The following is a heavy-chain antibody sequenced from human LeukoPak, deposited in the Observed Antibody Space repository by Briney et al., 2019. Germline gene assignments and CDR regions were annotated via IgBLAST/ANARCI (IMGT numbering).Heavy chain of an antibody. CDR1: GFTFSSYG. V-gene: IGHV3-33*06. D-gene: IGHD1-26*01. J-gene: IGHJ3*02. CDR2: IWYDGSNK. Sequence: GGSLRLSCAASGFTFSSYGMHWVRQAPGKGLEWVAVIWYDGSNKYYADSVKGRFTISRDNSKNTLYLQMHSLRAEDTAVYYCAKESQWELRGKAFDIWGQGTMVTVSS. CDR3: AKESQWELRGKAFDI.